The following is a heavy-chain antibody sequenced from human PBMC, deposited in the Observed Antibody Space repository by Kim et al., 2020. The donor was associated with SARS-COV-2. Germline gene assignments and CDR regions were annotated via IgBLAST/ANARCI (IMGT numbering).Heavy chain of an antibody. J-gene: IGHJ4*02. Sequence: TLSLTCTVSGGSISSSSYYWGWIRQPPGKGLEWIGSIYYSGSTYYNPSLKSRVTISVDTSKNQFSLKLSSVTAADTAVYYCARHVRVGYSYGQPFDYWGQGTLVTVSS. V-gene: IGHV4-39*01. D-gene: IGHD5-18*01. CDR2: IYYSGST. CDR3: ARHVRVGYSYGQPFDY. CDR1: GGSISSSSYY.